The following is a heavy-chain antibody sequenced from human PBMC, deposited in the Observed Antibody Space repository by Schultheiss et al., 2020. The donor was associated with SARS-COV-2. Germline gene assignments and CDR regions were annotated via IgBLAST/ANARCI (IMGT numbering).Heavy chain of an antibody. D-gene: IGHD2-2*01. V-gene: IGHV3-30*03. CDR3: ATAGAPYCSSTSCQPMDY. J-gene: IGHJ4*02. CDR2: ISYDGSNI. CDR1: GFTFSSYG. Sequence: GGSLRLSCAASGFTFSSYGMHWVRQAPGKGLEWVAVISYDGSNIYYADSVKGRFTISRDNSKNTLYLQINSLRAEDTAVYYCATAGAPYCSSTSCQPMDYWGQGTLVTVSS.